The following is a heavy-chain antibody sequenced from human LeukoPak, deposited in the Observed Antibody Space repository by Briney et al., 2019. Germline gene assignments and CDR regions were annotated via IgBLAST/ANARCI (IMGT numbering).Heavy chain of an antibody. Sequence: GGSLRLSCAASGFTFSSYAMHWVRQAPGKGLEWVSGISGSGVSRYYADSVKGRFTISRDNSKKTLYLQLNSLRAEDTAVYYCAKDPGGDYYDSSGYTYFQYWGQGTLVTVSS. CDR2: ISGSGVSR. CDR1: GFTFSSYA. D-gene: IGHD3-22*01. CDR3: AKDPGGDYYDSSGYTYFQY. J-gene: IGHJ1*01. V-gene: IGHV3-23*01.